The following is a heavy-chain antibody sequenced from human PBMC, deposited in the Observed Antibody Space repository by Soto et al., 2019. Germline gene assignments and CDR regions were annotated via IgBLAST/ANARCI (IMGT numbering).Heavy chain of an antibody. Sequence: GASVKVSCKASGGTFSSYAISWVRQAPGQGLEWMGGIIPIFGTANYAQKFQGRVTITADESTSTAYMELSGLRSEDTAVYYCARVLSYGYDAFDIWGQGTMVTVSS. CDR1: GGTFSSYA. D-gene: IGHD5-18*01. J-gene: IGHJ3*02. CDR3: ARVLSYGYDAFDI. V-gene: IGHV1-69*13. CDR2: IIPIFGTA.